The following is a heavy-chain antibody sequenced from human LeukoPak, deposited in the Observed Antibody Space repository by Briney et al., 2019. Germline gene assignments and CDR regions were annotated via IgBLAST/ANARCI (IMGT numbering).Heavy chain of an antibody. CDR1: GYTFTSYA. Sequence: ASVKVSCKASGYTFTSYAMHWVRQAPGQRLEWMGWINAGNGNTKYSQKFQGRVTITRDTSASTAYMELSSLRSEDTAVYYCARDLGIAAAGTAYYYYYGMDVWGQGTTVTASS. CDR3: ARDLGIAAAGTAYYYYYGMDV. CDR2: INAGNGNT. J-gene: IGHJ6*02. D-gene: IGHD6-13*01. V-gene: IGHV1-3*01.